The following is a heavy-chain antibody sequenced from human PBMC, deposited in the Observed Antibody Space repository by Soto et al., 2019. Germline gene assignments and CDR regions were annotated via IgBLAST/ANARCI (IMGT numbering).Heavy chain of an antibody. CDR1: AFTFTDYY. CDR2: IDSSGRTI. D-gene: IGHD2-21*01. J-gene: IGHJ4*02. V-gene: IGHV3-11*01. Sequence: GGSLRLACVASAFTFTDYYMSWIRQAPGKGLEWISYIDSSGRTIYYADSVKGRFTISRDNARNSLSLQMNSLRAEDTAVYYCASMPYCGDECYYNYWGQGILVTVSS. CDR3: ASMPYCGDECYYNY.